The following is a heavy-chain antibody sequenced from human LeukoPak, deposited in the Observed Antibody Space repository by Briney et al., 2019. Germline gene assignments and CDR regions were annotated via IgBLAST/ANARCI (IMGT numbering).Heavy chain of an antibody. V-gene: IGHV3-48*01. CDR3: AREDGNYYYMDV. CDR1: GFTFSSYS. CDR2: ISSSSSTI. Sequence: PGGSLRLSCEDSGFTFSSYSMNWVRQAPGKGLEWVSYISSSSSTIYCADSVKGRFTISRDNAKNSLYLQMNSLRAEDTAVYYCAREDGNYYYMDVWGKGTTVTVSS. J-gene: IGHJ6*03.